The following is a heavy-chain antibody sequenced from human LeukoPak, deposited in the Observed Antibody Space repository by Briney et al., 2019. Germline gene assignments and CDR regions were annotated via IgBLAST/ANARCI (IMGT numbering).Heavy chain of an antibody. J-gene: IGHJ4*02. CDR1: GFAFSSYG. CDR3: AKETYSTSWQLDS. D-gene: IGHD2-2*01. CDR2: ISYDGSTE. V-gene: IGHV3-30*18. Sequence: GRSLRLSCAATGFAFSSYGVHWARQAPGKGLAWVAVISYDGSTEYYIDSVKGRFTISRDNSKNTLYLQMNSLRAEDTAVYYCAKETYSTSWQLDSWGQGTLVTVSS.